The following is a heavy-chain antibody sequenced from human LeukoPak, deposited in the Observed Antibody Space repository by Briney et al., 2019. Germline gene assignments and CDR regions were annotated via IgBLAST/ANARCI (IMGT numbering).Heavy chain of an antibody. J-gene: IGHJ6*03. CDR2: IIPIFGTA. CDR3: ARAGSAYSYYYYYYMDV. Sequence: GASVKVSCKASGGTFSSYAISWVRQAPGQGLEWMGGIIPIFGTANYAQKLQGRVTMTTDTSTSKAYMELRSLRSDDTAVYYCARAGSAYSYYYYYYMDVWGQGTLVTVSS. D-gene: IGHD3-10*01. V-gene: IGHV1-69*05. CDR1: GGTFSSYA.